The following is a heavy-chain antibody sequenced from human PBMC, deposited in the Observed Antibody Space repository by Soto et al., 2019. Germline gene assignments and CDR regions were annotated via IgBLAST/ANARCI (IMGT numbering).Heavy chain of an antibody. D-gene: IGHD2-15*01. J-gene: IGHJ6*02. Sequence: SQTLSLTCAISGDSVSSNSAAWNWIRQSPSRGLEWLGRTYYRSKWYNGYAVSVKSRITINPDTSKNQFSLHLNSVTPEDTAVYYGERDPRGYSWGMEVAGQGTRVTVPS. CDR1: GDSVSSNSAA. CDR3: ERDPRGYSWGMEV. V-gene: IGHV6-1*01. CDR2: TYYRSKWYN.